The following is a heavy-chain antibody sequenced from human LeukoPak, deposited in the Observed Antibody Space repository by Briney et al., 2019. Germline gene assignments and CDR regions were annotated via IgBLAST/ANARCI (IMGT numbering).Heavy chain of an antibody. J-gene: IGHJ4*02. CDR1: GYTFTGYY. V-gene: IGHV1-2*06. Sequence: ASVKVSCKASGYTFTGYYMHWVRQAPGQGLEWMGRINPNSGGTNYAQKFQGRVTMTRDTSISTAYMELSRLRSDDTAVYYCAREPSGSGWHPEDYWGQGTLVTVSS. CDR3: AREPSGSGWHPEDY. CDR2: INPNSGGT. D-gene: IGHD3-10*01.